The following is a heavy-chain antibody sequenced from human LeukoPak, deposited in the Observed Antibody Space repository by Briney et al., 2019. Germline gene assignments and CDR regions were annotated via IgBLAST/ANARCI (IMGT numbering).Heavy chain of an antibody. CDR2: ISGSGSTI. Sequence: GRSLRLSCAPSAFTSSDYYMSWIRQAPGHRLEWVSYISGSGSTIYYANSVKGRFTISRDNAKNYLYLQMNPLRAEDTALYYCARSATLVVVAATLDYWGQGTLVTVPS. D-gene: IGHD2-15*01. V-gene: IGHV3-11*01. J-gene: IGHJ4*02. CDR3: ARSATLVVVAATLDY. CDR1: AFTSSDYY.